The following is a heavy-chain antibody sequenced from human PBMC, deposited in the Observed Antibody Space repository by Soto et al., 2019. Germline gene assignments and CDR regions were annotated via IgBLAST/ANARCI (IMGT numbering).Heavy chain of an antibody. CDR1: GGTFSSYA. V-gene: IGHV1-69*13. CDR3: ARDLELPYRGGDCFEN. CDR2: IIPIFGTT. D-gene: IGHD2-21*01. Sequence: SVKVSCKASGGTFSSYAFSWVRQAPGQGLEWMGGIIPIFGTTNYAQKFQGRVTITADESTSTANMELSSLRSEDTAVYYCARDLELPYRGGDCFENWGQGTLVTVSS. J-gene: IGHJ5*02.